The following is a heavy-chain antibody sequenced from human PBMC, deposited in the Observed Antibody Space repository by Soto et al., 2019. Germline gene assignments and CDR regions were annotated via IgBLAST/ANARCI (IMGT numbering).Heavy chain of an antibody. V-gene: IGHV1-3*01. Sequence: QVQLVQSGAEVKKPGASVKVSCKASGYTFTSYAMHWVRQAPGQRLEWMGWINAGNGNTKYSQKFQGRVTITGDTSATKAYRELSSLRSEDTAVYYCGRDLEYCSITSCYLDVFDIGGKGKMVTFSS. D-gene: IGHD2-2*01. CDR1: GYTFTSYA. J-gene: IGHJ3*02. CDR2: INAGNGNT. CDR3: GRDLEYCSITSCYLDVFDI.